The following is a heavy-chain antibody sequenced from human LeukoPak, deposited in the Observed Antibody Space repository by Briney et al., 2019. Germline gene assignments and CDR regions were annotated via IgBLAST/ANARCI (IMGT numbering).Heavy chain of an antibody. CDR2: ISYDGSNK. CDR3: ARDQQLVPDY. Sequence: GGSLRLSCAASGFTFSSYAMHWVRQAPGKGLEWVAVISYDGSNKYYADSGKGRFTISRDNSKNTLYLQMNSLRAEDTAVYYCARDQQLVPDYWGQGTLVTVSS. V-gene: IGHV3-30-3*01. J-gene: IGHJ4*02. CDR1: GFTFSSYA. D-gene: IGHD6-13*01.